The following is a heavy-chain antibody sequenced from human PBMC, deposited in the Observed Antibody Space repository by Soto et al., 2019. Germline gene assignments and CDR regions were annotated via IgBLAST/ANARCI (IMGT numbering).Heavy chain of an antibody. J-gene: IGHJ4*02. D-gene: IGHD3-3*01. Sequence: QERLVQSGAEVRKPGSSVKVSCQVTGGTSTRYAITWVRQAPGQGLEWMGGIVPMFGTSKYAQKFQGRVTITADTSTNIAYMELRSLRSEDTAVYYCNRGSEYDFWSGYLWGQGTLVSVSS. CDR1: GGTSTRYA. V-gene: IGHV1-69*06. CDR2: IVPMFGTS. CDR3: NRGSEYDFWSGYL.